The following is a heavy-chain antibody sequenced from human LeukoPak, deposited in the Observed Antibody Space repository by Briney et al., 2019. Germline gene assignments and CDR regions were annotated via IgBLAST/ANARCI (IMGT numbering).Heavy chain of an antibody. J-gene: IGHJ4*02. CDR1: GFTFSSYA. Sequence: PGGSLRLSCAASGFTFSSYAMHWVRRAPGKGLEWVAVISYDGSNKYYADSVKGRFTISRDNSKNTLYLQMNSLRAEDTAVYYCARDLGDPTIAVAGGGDYWGQGTLVTVSS. D-gene: IGHD6-19*01. CDR3: ARDLGDPTIAVAGGGDY. CDR2: ISYDGSNK. V-gene: IGHV3-30-3*01.